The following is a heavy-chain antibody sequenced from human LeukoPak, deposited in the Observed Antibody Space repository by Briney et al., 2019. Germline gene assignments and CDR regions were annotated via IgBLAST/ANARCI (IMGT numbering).Heavy chain of an antibody. J-gene: IGHJ5*02. CDR3: VRGSSGIVVRGIAWAWFDP. V-gene: IGHV3-7*05. CDR1: GFTFSSYW. CDR2: IKQDGGER. D-gene: IGHD3-10*01. Sequence: GGSLRLSCAASGFTFSSYWMTWVRQAPGKGLEWVANIKQDGGERYYVDSVKGRFTISRDNAKNSLYLHMNGLRAEDTAIYFCVRGSSGIVVRGIAWAWFDPWGQGTLVTVSS.